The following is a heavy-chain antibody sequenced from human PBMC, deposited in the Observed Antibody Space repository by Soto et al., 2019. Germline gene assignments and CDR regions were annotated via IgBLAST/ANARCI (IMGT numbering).Heavy chain of an antibody. Sequence: LRLSCEASGFTFSTYAMSWVRQAPGKGLEWVSALTPSGGERFYADSVKGRFTISRDNSMNALYLQMNSLRIEDTAVYYCAHPRGYGVFDAYDIWGQGTMVTV. V-gene: IGHV3-23*01. CDR1: GFTFSTYA. J-gene: IGHJ3*02. D-gene: IGHD4-17*01. CDR2: LTPSGGER. CDR3: AHPRGYGVFDAYDI.